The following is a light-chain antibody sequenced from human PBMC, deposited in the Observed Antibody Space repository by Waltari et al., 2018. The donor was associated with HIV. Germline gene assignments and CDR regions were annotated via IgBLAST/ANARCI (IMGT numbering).Light chain of an antibody. V-gene: IGKV1D-12*01. CDR1: LGITSL. J-gene: IGKJ4*01. Sequence: DIQMTQSLSSVSAPVGDRVNITCRACLGITSLLAWHQQKPGEAPKLLIYAAPSLQRGVPSRFHGSGSVTDFTLTTSSLQPEDFATYYCQQANSFPITFGGGTKVEIK. CDR2: AAP. CDR3: QQANSFPIT.